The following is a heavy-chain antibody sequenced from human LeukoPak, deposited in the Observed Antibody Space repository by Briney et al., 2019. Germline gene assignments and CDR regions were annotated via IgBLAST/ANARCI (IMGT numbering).Heavy chain of an antibody. CDR2: ISRSSSPI. CDR1: GFTFSTYS. J-gene: IGHJ4*02. V-gene: IGHV3-48*02. D-gene: IGHD3-10*01. Sequence: GGSLRLSCTASGFTFSTYSMNWVRQAPGKGLEWVSFISRSSSPIYYADSVKGRLTISRDNAKNSLYLQMNSLRDEDTAVYYCARAYYYGSGTYHYLFDSWGQGTLVTVSS. CDR3: ARAYYYGSGTYHYLFDS.